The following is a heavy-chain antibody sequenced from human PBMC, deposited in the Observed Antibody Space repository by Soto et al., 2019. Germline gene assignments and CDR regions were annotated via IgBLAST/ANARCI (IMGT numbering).Heavy chain of an antibody. Sequence: EVQLVESGGGLVKPGGSLRLSCAASGFTFSTHSMNWVRQAPGKGLEWVSSISSGSSYIYYADSVKGRFTMSRDNAKNSLYLQMNSLRVEDRAVYYCARDVSYCSGGSCYATYAFDIWGQGTMVTVSS. CDR2: ISSGSSYI. J-gene: IGHJ3*02. CDR3: ARDVSYCSGGSCYATYAFDI. V-gene: IGHV3-21*01. CDR1: GFTFSTHS. D-gene: IGHD2-15*01.